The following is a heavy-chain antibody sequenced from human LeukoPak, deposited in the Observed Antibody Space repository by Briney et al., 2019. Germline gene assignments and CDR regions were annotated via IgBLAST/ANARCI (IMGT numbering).Heavy chain of an antibody. D-gene: IGHD3-22*01. CDR3: AKRGVVIRVILVGFHKEAYYFDS. CDR2: ISGSGGGT. Sequence: GGSLRLSCAVSGITLSNYGMSWVRQAPGKGLEWVAGISGSGGGTNYADSVKGRFTISRDNPKNTLYLQMNSLGAEDTAVYFCAKRGVVIRVILVGFHKEAYYFDSWGQGALVTVSS. V-gene: IGHV3-23*01. J-gene: IGHJ4*02. CDR1: GITLSNYG.